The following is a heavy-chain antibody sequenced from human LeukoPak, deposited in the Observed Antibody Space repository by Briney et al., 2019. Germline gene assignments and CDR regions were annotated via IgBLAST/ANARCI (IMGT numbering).Heavy chain of an antibody. J-gene: IGHJ4*02. CDR3: ARDLGPKGEYHYFDY. CDR2: IYYSGST. CDR1: GGSISSGGYY. V-gene: IGHV4-31*03. D-gene: IGHD1-26*01. Sequence: SQTLSLTCTVSGGSISSGGYYWRWIRQHPGKGLEWIGYIYYSGSTYYNPSLKSRVTISVDTSKNQFSLKLSSVTAADTAVYYCARDLGPKGEYHYFDYWGQGTLVTVSS.